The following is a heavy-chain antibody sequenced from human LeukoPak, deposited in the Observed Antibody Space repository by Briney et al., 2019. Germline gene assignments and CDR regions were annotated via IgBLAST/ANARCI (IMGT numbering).Heavy chain of an antibody. CDR2: INSDGSST. J-gene: IGHJ6*02. CDR1: GFIFSRFW. Sequence: GGSLRLSCAASGFIFSRFWMHWVRQAPGKGLVWVSRINSDGSSTSYADSVKGRFTISRDNAKNTLYLQMNSLRAEDTAIYYCARVYSSSSGKGMDVWGQGTTVTVSS. V-gene: IGHV3-74*01. CDR3: ARVYSSSSGKGMDV. D-gene: IGHD6-6*01.